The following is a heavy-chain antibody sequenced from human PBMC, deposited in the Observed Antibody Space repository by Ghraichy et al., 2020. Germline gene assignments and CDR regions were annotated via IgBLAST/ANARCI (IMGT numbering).Heavy chain of an antibody. CDR2: IKQDGSEK. Sequence: GGSLRLSCSASGFTFSSYWMSWVRQAPGKGLEWVANIKQDGSEKYYVDSVKGRFTISRDNARNSLYLQLNILRAEDTAVYYCARASVGAVAPTANYYYYGMDVWGQGTTVTVSS. D-gene: IGHD6-19*01. J-gene: IGHJ6*02. V-gene: IGHV3-7*03. CDR3: ARASVGAVAPTANYYYYGMDV. CDR1: GFTFSSYW.